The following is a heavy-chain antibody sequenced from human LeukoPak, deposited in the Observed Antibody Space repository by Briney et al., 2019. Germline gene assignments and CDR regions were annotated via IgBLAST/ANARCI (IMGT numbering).Heavy chain of an antibody. CDR3: ASSSILRYFDWLFNGMDV. D-gene: IGHD3-9*01. Sequence: ASVKVSCKASGGTFSSYAISWVRQGPGQGLEWMGGIIPIFGTANYAQKFQGRVTITADKSTSTAYMELSSLRSEDTAVYYCASSSILRYFDWLFNGMDVWGKGTTVTVSS. CDR1: GGTFSSYA. CDR2: IIPIFGTA. J-gene: IGHJ6*04. V-gene: IGHV1-69*06.